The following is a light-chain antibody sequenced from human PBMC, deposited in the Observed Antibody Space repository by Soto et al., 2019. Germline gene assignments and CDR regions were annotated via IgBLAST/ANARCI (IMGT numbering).Light chain of an antibody. Sequence: DIQLTQSPSFLSASVGDRVTITCRASQGLSSYLAWYQQKPGMAPKLLIYSTSTLQSGVPARFSGSASGTEFTLTISSLQPEDFATYYCQQLTSYPITFGPGTKVDI. CDR3: QQLTSYPIT. J-gene: IGKJ3*01. CDR2: STS. V-gene: IGKV1-9*01. CDR1: QGLSSY.